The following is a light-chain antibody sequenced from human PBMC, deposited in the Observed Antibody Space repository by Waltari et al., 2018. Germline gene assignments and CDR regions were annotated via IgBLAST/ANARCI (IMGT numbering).Light chain of an antibody. CDR2: EVN. Sequence: QSALTQPASVSGSPGQSITISCTGTSSDVGGYNYVSWYQQQHGKAPKLIIYEVNNRPSGVSNRFSGSKSGNTASLTISGLQAEDEADYYCSSYTSSSTLVFGGGTYLTVL. J-gene: IGLJ2*01. CDR1: SSDVGGYNY. V-gene: IGLV2-14*01. CDR3: SSYTSSSTLV.